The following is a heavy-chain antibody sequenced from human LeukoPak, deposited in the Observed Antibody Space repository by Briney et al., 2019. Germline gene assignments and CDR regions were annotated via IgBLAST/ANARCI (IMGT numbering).Heavy chain of an antibody. J-gene: IGHJ4*02. V-gene: IGHV4-34*01. CDR3: ASGIYGSSWDY. D-gene: IGHD6-13*01. CDR1: GGSFSGYY. CDR2: INHSGST. Sequence: SETLSLTCAVYGGSFSGYYWSWIRQPPEKGLEWIGEINHSGSTNYNPSLKSRVTISVDTSKNQFSLKLSSVTAADTAVYYCASGIYGSSWDYWGQGTLVTVSS.